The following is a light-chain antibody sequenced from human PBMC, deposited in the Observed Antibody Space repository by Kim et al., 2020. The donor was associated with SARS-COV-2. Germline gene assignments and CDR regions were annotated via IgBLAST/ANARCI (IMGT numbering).Light chain of an antibody. V-gene: IGLV3-1*01. CDR2: QDT. CDR1: KLGNKY. J-gene: IGLJ3*02. Sequence: VSPGQTGSITCSGHKLGNKYVSWYHQKPGQSPVLVIYQDTKRPSGIPERFSGSNSGNTATLNISGTQTMDEGDYYCQAWDSSTNVVFGGGTQLTVL. CDR3: QAWDSSTNVV.